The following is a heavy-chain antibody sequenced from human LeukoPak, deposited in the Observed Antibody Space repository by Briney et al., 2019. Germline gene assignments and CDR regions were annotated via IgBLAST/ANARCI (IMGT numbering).Heavy chain of an antibody. CDR3: ARDRPTGASRVFVVQ. Sequence: GGSLRLSCTASGFTFSNHAMTWVRQAPGNGLEWVSSMRSGGTYIYYTNSVRGRFTISRDNTKNSLYLVMNTLRAEDTATYYCARDRPTGASRVFVVQWGQGTLVTVSS. CDR2: MRSGGTYI. V-gene: IGHV3-21*01. CDR1: GFTFSNHA. D-gene: IGHD2-15*01. J-gene: IGHJ4*02.